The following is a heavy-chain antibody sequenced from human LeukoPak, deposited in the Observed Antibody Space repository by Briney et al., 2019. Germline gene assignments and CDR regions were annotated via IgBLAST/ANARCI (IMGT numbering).Heavy chain of an antibody. CDR2: ISSSSSYI. J-gene: IGHJ4*02. Sequence: PGGSLRLSCAASGFTFSSYSMNWVRQAPGKGLEWVSSISSSSSYIYYADSVKGRFTISRDNAKNSLYLQMNSLRVEDTAVYYCARDRYGPADTGMSYIVATIDSEGYFDYWGQGTLVTVSS. D-gene: IGHD5-12*01. V-gene: IGHV3-21*01. CDR3: ARDRYGPADTGMSYIVATIDSEGYFDY. CDR1: GFTFSSYS.